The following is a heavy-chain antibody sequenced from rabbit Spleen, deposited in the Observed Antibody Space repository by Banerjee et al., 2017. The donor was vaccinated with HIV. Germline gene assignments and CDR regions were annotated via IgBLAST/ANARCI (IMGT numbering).Heavy chain of an antibody. CDR1: GVSFSDKAV. CDR3: AREVLYAAYAGFGDATMFYFDL. CDR2: INGGSSGST. Sequence: EQLEESGGGLVKPEGSLTLTCKASGVSFSDKAVMCWVRQAPGKGLEWIACINGGSSGSTYYANWAKGRFTISRTWSTTVTLQMTSLTAADTATYFCAREVLYAAYAGFGDATMFYFDLWGPGTLVTVS. D-gene: IGHD6-1*01. J-gene: IGHJ4*01. V-gene: IGHV1S45*01.